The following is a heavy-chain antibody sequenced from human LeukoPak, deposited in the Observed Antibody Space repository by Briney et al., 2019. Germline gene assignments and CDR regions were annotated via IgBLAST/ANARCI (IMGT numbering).Heavy chain of an antibody. J-gene: IGHJ5*02. CDR1: GFILSDHY. Sequence: GGSLRLSCAASGFILSDHYIDWVRQAPGKGLEWVGRTRNKADSYTTEYAASVKGRFTISRDDPKNLLYLQMNSLKSEDTAVYYCGRSGRYRPSDLWGQGTLVTVSS. V-gene: IGHV3-72*01. CDR2: TRNKADSYTT. D-gene: IGHD1-26*01. CDR3: GRSGRYRPSDL.